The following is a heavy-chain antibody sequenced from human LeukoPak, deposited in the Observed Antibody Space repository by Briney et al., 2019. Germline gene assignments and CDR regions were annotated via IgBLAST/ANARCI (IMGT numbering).Heavy chain of an antibody. Sequence: QSGGSLRLSCAASGFSFSSFAMSWVRQAPGKGLEWVSALRNGDDSTEYADSVKGRFTISRDISKNTLYLQMNNLRAEDTAVYYCAKRHSSNWYFDYWGQGTLVTVSS. J-gene: IGHJ4*02. CDR3: AKRHSSNWYFDY. V-gene: IGHV3-23*01. D-gene: IGHD6-13*01. CDR1: GFSFSSFA. CDR2: LRNGDDST.